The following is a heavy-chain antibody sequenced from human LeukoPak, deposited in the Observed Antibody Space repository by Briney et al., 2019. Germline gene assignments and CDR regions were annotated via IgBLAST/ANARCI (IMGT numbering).Heavy chain of an antibody. CDR2: ISYDGSNK. V-gene: IGHV3-30*04. CDR1: GFTFSSYA. J-gene: IGHJ4*02. Sequence: PGGSLRLSCAASGFTFSSYAVHWVRQAPGKGLEWVAVISYDGSNKYYADSVKGRFTISRDNVKNSLFLQMNSLRTEDTAFYYCAKDKSLGGPGNYIFDSWGQGTLVTVSS. D-gene: IGHD2-15*01. CDR3: AKDKSLGGPGNYIFDS.